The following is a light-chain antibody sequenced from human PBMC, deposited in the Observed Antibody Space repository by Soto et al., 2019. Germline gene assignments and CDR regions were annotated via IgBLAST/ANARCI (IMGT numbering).Light chain of an antibody. CDR2: AAS. CDR3: HQDNTCELT. Sequence: EIVLTQSPCTLSLSPGDRATLSCRASLSLPSRSLAWYQQRPGQAPRVLISAASTRAADIPERFSGSGSGTDFTPTISSLQPQDFATYYCHQDNTCELTFGGGTKVDIK. J-gene: IGKJ4*01. V-gene: IGKV3-20*01. CDR1: LSLPSRS.